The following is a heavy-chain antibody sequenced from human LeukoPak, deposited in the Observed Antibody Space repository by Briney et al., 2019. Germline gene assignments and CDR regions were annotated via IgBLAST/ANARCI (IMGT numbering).Heavy chain of an antibody. J-gene: IGHJ4*02. D-gene: IGHD3-16*01. V-gene: IGHV3-30*04. CDR1: GFTFSSYA. CDR2: ISYDGSNK. CDR3: ARGVGGIMITFGGVY. Sequence: GGSLRLSCAASGFTFSSYAMHWVRQAPGKGLEWVAVISYDGSNKYYADSVKDRFTISRDNSKNTLYLQMNSLRAEDTAVYYCARGVGGIMITFGGVYWGQGTLVTVSS.